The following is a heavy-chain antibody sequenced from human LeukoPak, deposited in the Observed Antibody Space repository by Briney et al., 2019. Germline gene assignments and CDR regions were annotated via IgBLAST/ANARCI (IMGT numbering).Heavy chain of an antibody. J-gene: IGHJ3*02. CDR3: ARGGRGVGGAFDI. Sequence: SGPMLVNPTQTLTLTCSFSGFSLSTSGMCVSWIRQPPGKGLEWLARIDWDDDKYYSTSLKTRLTISKDTSENQVVLTMTNMDPVDTATYYCARGGRGVGGAFDIWGQGTMVTVSS. V-gene: IGHV2-70*11. D-gene: IGHD1-26*01. CDR2: IDWDDDK. CDR1: GFSLSTSGMC.